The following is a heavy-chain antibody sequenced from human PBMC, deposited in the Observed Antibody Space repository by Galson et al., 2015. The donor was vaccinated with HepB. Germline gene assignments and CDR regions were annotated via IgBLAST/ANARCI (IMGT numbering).Heavy chain of an antibody. Sequence: SLRLSCAASGFTFSSYSMNWVRQAPGKGLEWVSSISSSSSYIYYADSVKGRFTISRDNAKNSLYLQMNSLRAEDTAVYYCARDRTQIAVAGPYYYYGMDVWGQGTTVTVSS. V-gene: IGHV3-21*01. CDR3: ARDRTQIAVAGPYYYYGMDV. CDR2: ISSSSSYI. J-gene: IGHJ6*02. D-gene: IGHD6-19*01. CDR1: GFTFSSYS.